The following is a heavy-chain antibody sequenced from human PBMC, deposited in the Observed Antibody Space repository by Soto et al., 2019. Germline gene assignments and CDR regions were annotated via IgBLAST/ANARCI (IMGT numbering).Heavy chain of an antibody. Sequence: QVQLVQSGAEVKKPGASVKVSCQASGYTFTSNYLHWVRQAPGLRLEWMGVITPTTGATTFAQKFQGRVTMTRDTSTSTVYMEMSSLRSEDTAVYYCARGRWRKGAFDYWGQGTLVTVSS. J-gene: IGHJ4*02. CDR3: ARGRWRKGAFDY. CDR2: ITPTTGAT. CDR1: GYTFTSNY. V-gene: IGHV1-46*01.